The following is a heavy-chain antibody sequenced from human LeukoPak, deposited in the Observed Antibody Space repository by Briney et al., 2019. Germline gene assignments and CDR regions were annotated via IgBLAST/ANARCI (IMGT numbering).Heavy chain of an antibody. CDR2: ISGYQGST. CDR1: GYTFTNYG. D-gene: IGHD4-17*01. Sequence: GASVKVSCKASGYTFTNYGITWVRQAPGQGLEWMGWISGYQGSTKYAQNFQGRVTMTIDTSTSTAYMDLRSLRSDDTAVYYCARDLVGRGDPLLDVWGKGTTVTVSS. CDR3: ARDLVGRGDPLLDV. J-gene: IGHJ6*04. V-gene: IGHV1-18*01.